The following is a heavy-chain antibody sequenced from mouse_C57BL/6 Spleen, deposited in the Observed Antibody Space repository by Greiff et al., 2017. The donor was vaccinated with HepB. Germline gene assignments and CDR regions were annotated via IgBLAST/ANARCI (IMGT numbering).Heavy chain of an antibody. V-gene: IGHV14-3*01. D-gene: IGHD2-5*01. CDR2: IVPENGNT. CDR3: ARSGTTIVTTNWYFDV. CDR1: GFTIKNTY. J-gene: IGHJ1*03. Sequence: VQLQQSVAELVRPGASVKLSCTASGFTIKNTYMHWVKQRPEQGLEWIGRIVPENGNTKYAPKFQGKATITADTSSNPAYLQLSSLTSEDTAIYYCARSGTTIVTTNWYFDVWGTGTTVTVSS.